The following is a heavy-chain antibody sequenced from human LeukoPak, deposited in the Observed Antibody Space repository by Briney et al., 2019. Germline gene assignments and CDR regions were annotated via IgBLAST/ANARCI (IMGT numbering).Heavy chain of an antibody. CDR3: ARHGGHYQSDD. D-gene: IGHD2-21*01. CDR1: GGSITSNH. J-gene: IGHJ4*02. Sequence: SETLSLTCTVSGGSITSNHWSWVRQPPGKGLEWIGQVHHSGGTSYNPSLRSRVTISIDKSEDQFSLKLNSVTAADTAVYYCARHGGHYQSDDWGQGTLVTVSS. V-gene: IGHV4-4*02. CDR2: VHHSGGT.